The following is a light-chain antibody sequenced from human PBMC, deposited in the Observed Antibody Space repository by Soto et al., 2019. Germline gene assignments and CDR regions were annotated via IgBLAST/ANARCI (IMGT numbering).Light chain of an antibody. V-gene: IGKV3-20*01. CDR2: GAY. J-gene: IGKJ1*01. CDR1: ESISSSY. Sequence: EIVMTQSPGTLSFSRGERATLSCRATESISSSYLAWYQQKPGQAPRLIIYGAYSRATGIPDRFSGSGSGTDFTLTISRLEPEDFAVYYCQQYGSSPPWTCGQGTKVDIK. CDR3: QQYGSSPPWT.